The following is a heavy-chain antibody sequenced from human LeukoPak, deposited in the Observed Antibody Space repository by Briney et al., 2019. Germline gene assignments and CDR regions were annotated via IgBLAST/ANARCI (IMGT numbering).Heavy chain of an antibody. Sequence: SETLSLTCTVSGGSISSYYWNWIRQPAGKGLEWIGRIYTSGSTNYNPSLKSRVTMSVDTPKNQFSLRLSSVTAADTAVYYCARGAAYDFWSGYYFDYWGQGTLVTVSS. CDR1: GGSISSYY. CDR3: ARGAAYDFWSGYYFDY. D-gene: IGHD3-3*01. CDR2: IYTSGST. J-gene: IGHJ4*02. V-gene: IGHV4-4*07.